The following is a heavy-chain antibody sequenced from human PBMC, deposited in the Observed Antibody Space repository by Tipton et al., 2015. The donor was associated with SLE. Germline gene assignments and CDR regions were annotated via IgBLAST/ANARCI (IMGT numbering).Heavy chain of an antibody. CDR3: ARGGESHAFDI. V-gene: IGHV4-59*11. CDR2: IYSSGST. Sequence: GLVKPSETLSLTCTVSGDSINSHYWTWIRQPPGKRLEWIGYIYSSGSTNYNPSLKSRVTISIDTSKNQFSLKMYSVTAADTAVYYCARGGESHAFDIWGQGTMVTVSS. CDR1: GDSINSHY. J-gene: IGHJ3*02.